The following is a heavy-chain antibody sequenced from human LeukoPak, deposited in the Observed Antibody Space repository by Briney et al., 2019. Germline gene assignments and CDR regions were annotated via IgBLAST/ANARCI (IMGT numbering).Heavy chain of an antibody. CDR1: GGTFTSYD. Sequence: GASVKVSCKASGGTFTSYDINWVRQATGQGLEWMGWMNPNSGNTGYAQKFQGRVTITRNTSISTAYMELSSLRSEDTAVYYCARELGRDYYDSSGYYRPWGQGTLVTVSS. CDR3: ARELGRDYYDSSGYYRP. CDR2: MNPNSGNT. V-gene: IGHV1-8*03. J-gene: IGHJ5*02. D-gene: IGHD3-22*01.